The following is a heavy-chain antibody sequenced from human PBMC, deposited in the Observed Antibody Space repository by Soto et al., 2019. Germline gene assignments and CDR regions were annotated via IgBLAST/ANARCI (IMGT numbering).Heavy chain of an antibody. D-gene: IGHD1-26*01. Sequence: GGSLKIPPSASGYRFSTYWDWWGAQMPGESLEGVGVIPPGDSVTSYTQSFQGHGTISDDKSIRTDYLQWSRLKAWDTAIYYCARSRTYGGNSFDYWGQGTLVTVSS. CDR2: IPPGDSVT. CDR3: ARSRTYGGNSFDY. J-gene: IGHJ4*02. V-gene: IGHV5-51*01. CDR1: GYRFSTYW.